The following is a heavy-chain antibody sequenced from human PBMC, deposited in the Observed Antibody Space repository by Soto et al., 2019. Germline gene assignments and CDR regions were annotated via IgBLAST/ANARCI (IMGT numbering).Heavy chain of an antibody. CDR2: IYYSGST. J-gene: IGHJ4*02. CDR1: GGSISSYY. CDR3: ARFRCGGGCYYDY. D-gene: IGHD2-21*02. V-gene: IGHV4-59*01. Sequence: QVQLQESGPGLVKPSETLSLTCTVSGGSISSYYWRWIRQPPGRGLEWMGDIYYSGSTNYNPSLKSRVTISVGTSTNQFSLELSSVTAADTAVDYCARFRCGGGCYYDYWCQGTLVTVSP.